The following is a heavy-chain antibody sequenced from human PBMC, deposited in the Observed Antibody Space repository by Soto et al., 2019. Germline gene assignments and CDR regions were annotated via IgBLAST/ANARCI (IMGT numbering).Heavy chain of an antibody. Sequence: SLSLSSATSGFRFGDFGMSWFRPAPGKGLEWVGFISTEPFGATTQYAASVKGRFTITRDDSKSIADLQMNSLKTEDTAVYYCSRKVTLSGVVLPTHWFDSWGQGTLVTVSS. CDR1: GFRFGDFG. V-gene: IGHV3-49*03. CDR3: SRKVTLSGVVLPTHWFDS. D-gene: IGHD3-3*01. J-gene: IGHJ5*01. CDR2: ISTEPFGATT.